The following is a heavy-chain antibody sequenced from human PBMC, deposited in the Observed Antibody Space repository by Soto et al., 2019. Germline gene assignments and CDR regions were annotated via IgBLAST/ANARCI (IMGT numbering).Heavy chain of an antibody. CDR3: VFLFTFYYDSSGYYLFGY. Sequence: SVKVSCKASGGTFSSYAISWVRQAPGQGLEWMGGIIPIFGTANYAQKFQGRVTITADESTSTAYMELSRLRSEDTAVYYCVFLFTFYYDSSGYYLFGYWGRGTLVTVSS. J-gene: IGHJ4*02. CDR2: IIPIFGTA. V-gene: IGHV1-69*13. CDR1: GGTFSSYA. D-gene: IGHD3-22*01.